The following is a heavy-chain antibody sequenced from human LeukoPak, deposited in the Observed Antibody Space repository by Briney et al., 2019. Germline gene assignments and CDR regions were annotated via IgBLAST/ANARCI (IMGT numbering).Heavy chain of an antibody. D-gene: IGHD3-22*01. Sequence: GGSLRLSCAASGFTFSSYGMSWVRQAPGKGLEWVSAISGSGGSTYYADSVKGRFTISRDNSKNTLYLQMNSLRAEDTAVYYCAKDFRRYDSSGSNFDYWGQGTLVTVSS. J-gene: IGHJ4*02. CDR3: AKDFRRYDSSGSNFDY. V-gene: IGHV3-23*01. CDR2: ISGSGGST. CDR1: GFTFSSYG.